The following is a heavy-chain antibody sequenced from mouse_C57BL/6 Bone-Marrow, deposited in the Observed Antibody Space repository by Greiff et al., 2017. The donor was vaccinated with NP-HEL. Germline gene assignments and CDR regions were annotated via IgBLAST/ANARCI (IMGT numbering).Heavy chain of an antibody. CDR1: GYTFTSYW. Sequence: VQLQQPGAELVKPGASVKLSCKASGYTFTSYWMQWVKQRPGQGLEWIGEIDPSDSYTNYNQKFKGKATLTVDTSSSTAYMQLSSLTSEDSAVYYCAREGVLGLYAMDYWGQGTSVTVSS. CDR2: IDPSDSYT. CDR3: AREGVLGLYAMDY. J-gene: IGHJ4*01. V-gene: IGHV1-50*01. D-gene: IGHD2-10*02.